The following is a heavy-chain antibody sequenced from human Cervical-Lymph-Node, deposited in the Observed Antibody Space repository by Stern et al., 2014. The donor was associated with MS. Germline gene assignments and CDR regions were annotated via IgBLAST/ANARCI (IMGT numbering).Heavy chain of an antibody. Sequence: VQLVESGAEVKKPGASVTDSCRTSGYTFIEYYSHWVRQAPGQGLEWLGIINLSDGATLYAHKFQGRVTMTRVTSTNTAYIQLGSLTSEDTAVFFCAREGAANDAFDVLGQGTMVTV. J-gene: IGHJ3*01. CDR2: INLSDGAT. V-gene: IGHV1-46*03. CDR1: GYTFIEYY. D-gene: IGHD1-26*01. CDR3: AREGAANDAFDV.